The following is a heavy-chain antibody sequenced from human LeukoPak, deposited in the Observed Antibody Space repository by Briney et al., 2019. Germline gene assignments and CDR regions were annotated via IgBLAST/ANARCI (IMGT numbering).Heavy chain of an antibody. CDR2: ITMSGSVI. Sequence: GGSLRLSCAASGFKFRDYYMSWIRQAPGKGLEWISYITMSGSVIQYPSSVKGRFTTSRDNARNSLYLQMNSLRADDTAVYYCARGGWSRGWFDPWGQGTLVTVSS. J-gene: IGHJ5*02. CDR3: ARGGWSRGWFDP. V-gene: IGHV3-11*01. D-gene: IGHD6-19*01. CDR1: GFKFRDYY.